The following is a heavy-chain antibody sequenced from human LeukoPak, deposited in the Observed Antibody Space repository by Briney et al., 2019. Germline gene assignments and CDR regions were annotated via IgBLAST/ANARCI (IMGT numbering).Heavy chain of an antibody. Sequence: SETLSLTCTVSGYSISSGYYWGWIRQPPGKGLEWIGSIYHSGSTYYNPSLKSRVTISVDTSKNQFSLKLSSVTAADTAVYYCARFLGEDDAFDIWGQGTMVTVSS. J-gene: IGHJ3*02. V-gene: IGHV4-38-2*02. CDR1: GYSISSGYY. CDR2: IYHSGST. CDR3: ARFLGEDDAFDI. D-gene: IGHD3-10*01.